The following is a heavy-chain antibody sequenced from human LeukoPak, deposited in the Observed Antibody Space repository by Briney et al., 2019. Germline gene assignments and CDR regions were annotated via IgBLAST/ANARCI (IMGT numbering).Heavy chain of an antibody. V-gene: IGHV4-39*07. CDR3: ARKRSISRYSPMDV. Sequence: SETLSLTCTVSGGSISSSSYYWGWIRQPPGKGLEWIGSIYYSGSTYYNPSLKSRVTISVDTSKNQFSLKLSSVTAADTAVYYCARKRSISRYSPMDVWGKGTTVTISS. J-gene: IGHJ6*03. D-gene: IGHD3-9*01. CDR1: GGSISSSSYY. CDR2: IYYSGST.